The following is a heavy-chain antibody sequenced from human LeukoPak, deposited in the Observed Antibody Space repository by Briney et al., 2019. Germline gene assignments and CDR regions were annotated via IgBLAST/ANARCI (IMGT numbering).Heavy chain of an antibody. V-gene: IGHV3-23*01. J-gene: IGHJ4*02. Sequence: GGSLRLSCATSGFTFSDYYMSWIRQAPGRGLEWVSAMSGSGGSTYYADSVKGRFTISRDNSKNTLYLQMNSLRAEDTAVYYCAKRKDTAMVFDYWGQGTLVTVSS. CDR3: AKRKDTAMVFDY. CDR1: GFTFSDYY. D-gene: IGHD5-18*01. CDR2: MSGSGGST.